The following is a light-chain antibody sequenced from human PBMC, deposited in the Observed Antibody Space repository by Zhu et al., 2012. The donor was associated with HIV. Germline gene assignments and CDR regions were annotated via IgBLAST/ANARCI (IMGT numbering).Light chain of an antibody. CDR3: QHLTLYPT. J-gene: IGKJ4*01. CDR1: QGISNH. Sequence: DIQLTQSPSFLSASAGDRVTITCRVSQGISNHLAWYHQKPGKAPKLLIYGASVLQSGVPSRFSGSGSGTEFTLTISSLQPEDFATYFCQHLTLYPTFGGGSKVEIK. CDR2: GAS. V-gene: IGKV1-9*01.